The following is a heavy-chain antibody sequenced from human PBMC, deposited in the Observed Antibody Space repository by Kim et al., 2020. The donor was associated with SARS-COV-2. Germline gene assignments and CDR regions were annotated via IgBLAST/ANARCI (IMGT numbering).Heavy chain of an antibody. CDR3: ARGGISSWSTHLSYYYYGMDV. V-gene: IGHV3-30*07. D-gene: IGHD6-13*01. Sequence: FTISRDNSKNTLYLQMNSLRAEDTAVYYCARGGISSWSTHLSYYYYGMDVWGQGTTVTVSS. J-gene: IGHJ6*02.